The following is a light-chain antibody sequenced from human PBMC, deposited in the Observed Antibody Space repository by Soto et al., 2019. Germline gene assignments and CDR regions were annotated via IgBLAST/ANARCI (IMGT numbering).Light chain of an antibody. J-gene: IGKJ5*01. CDR1: RSVSSY. CDR3: PQRSNWPIT. Sequence: EIVLTLSPATVSLSPRESATLSCLAPRSVSSYLAWYQQKPGQAPRLLIYDASSRPTDIPARFSGSGSGTDFTLTISSLEPEDFALYYCPQRSNWPITFCQGTLLEIK. V-gene: IGKV3-11*01. CDR2: DAS.